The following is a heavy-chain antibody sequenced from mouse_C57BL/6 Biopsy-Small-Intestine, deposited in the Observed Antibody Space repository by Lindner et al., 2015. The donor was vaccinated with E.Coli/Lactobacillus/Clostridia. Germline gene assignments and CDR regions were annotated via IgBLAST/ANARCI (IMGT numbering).Heavy chain of an antibody. V-gene: IGHV1-85*01. CDR3: GRERDSPFAY. CDR2: IYPSDGST. CDR1: YTFTGYD. Sequence: VQLQESGPELVKPGASVKLSCKAGYTFTGYDINWVKQRPGQGLEWIGWIYPSDGSTRYNEKFKGKATLTVDTSSSTAYMELHSLTSEDSAVYFCGRERDSPFAYWGQGTLVTVSA. J-gene: IGHJ3*01. D-gene: IGHD3-3*01.